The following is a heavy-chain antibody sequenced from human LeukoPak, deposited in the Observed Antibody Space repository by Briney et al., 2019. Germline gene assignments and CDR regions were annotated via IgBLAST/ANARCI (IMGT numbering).Heavy chain of an antibody. D-gene: IGHD6-6*01. CDR3: ARRAARYTPRGYFGY. J-gene: IGHJ4*02. V-gene: IGHV4-34*01. Sequence: SETLSLTCAVYGGSFSGYYWSWIRQPPGKGLEWIGEINHSGSTNYNPSLKSRVTISVDTSKNQFSLKLSSVTAADTAVYYCARRAARYTPRGYFGYWGQGTLVTVSS. CDR1: GGSFSGYY. CDR2: INHSGST.